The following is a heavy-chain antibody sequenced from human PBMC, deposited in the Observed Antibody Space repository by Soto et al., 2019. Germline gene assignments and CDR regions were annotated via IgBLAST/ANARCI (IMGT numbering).Heavy chain of an antibody. V-gene: IGHV3-23*01. J-gene: IGHJ4*02. CDR3: ARDSDGVVITVIQGDFDL. CDR1: GFTFKIHG. Sequence: HPGGSLRLSCEASGFTFKIHGMSWVRQAPGMGLDWVAGISSSGGSTVYADSVKGRFSISRDNSRNTLYLEMNSLRAEDTAVYYCARDSDGVVITVIQGDFDLWGQGVLVTVSS. D-gene: IGHD2-21*02. CDR2: ISSSGGST.